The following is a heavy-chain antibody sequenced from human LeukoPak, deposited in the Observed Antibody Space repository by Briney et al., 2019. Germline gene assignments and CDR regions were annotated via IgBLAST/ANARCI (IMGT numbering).Heavy chain of an antibody. CDR1: GGSISSSSYY. CDR2: IYYSGST. J-gene: IGHJ5*02. Sequence: SETLSLTXTVSGGSISSSSYYWGWIRQPPGKGLEWIGSIYYSGSTYYDPSLKSRVTISVDTSKNQFSLKLGSVTAADTAVYYCARGGNWFDPWGQGTLVTVSS. V-gene: IGHV4-39*01. CDR3: ARGGNWFDP.